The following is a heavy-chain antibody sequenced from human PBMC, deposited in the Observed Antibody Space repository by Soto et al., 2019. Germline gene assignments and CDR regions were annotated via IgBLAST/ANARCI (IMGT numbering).Heavy chain of an antibody. Sequence: QVQLVQSGAEVKKPGSSVKVSCKASGGTFSSYDINWVRQATGQGLEWMGWMNPNSGNTGYAQKFQGRVTMTRNTSISTAYMELSSLRSEDTAVYYCARGPRYGNWFDPWGQGTLVTVSS. CDR1: GGTFSSYD. V-gene: IGHV1-8*02. CDR3: ARGPRYGNWFDP. D-gene: IGHD4-17*01. J-gene: IGHJ5*02. CDR2: MNPNSGNT.